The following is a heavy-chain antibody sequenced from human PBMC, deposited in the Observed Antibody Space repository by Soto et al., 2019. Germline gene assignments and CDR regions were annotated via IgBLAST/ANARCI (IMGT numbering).Heavy chain of an antibody. D-gene: IGHD1-26*01. Sequence: GESLKISCKGSGYSFTSYWISWVRQMPGKGLEWMGRIDPSDSYTNYSPSFQGHVTISADKSISTAYLQWSSLKASDTAMYYCARHPKLWENWFDHWGQGTLVTVCS. J-gene: IGHJ5*02. CDR3: ARHPKLWENWFDH. CDR2: IDPSDSYT. V-gene: IGHV5-10-1*01. CDR1: GYSFTSYW.